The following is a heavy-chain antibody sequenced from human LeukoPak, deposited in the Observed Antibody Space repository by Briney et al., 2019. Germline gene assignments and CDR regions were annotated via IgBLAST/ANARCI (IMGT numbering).Heavy chain of an antibody. D-gene: IGHD2-8*01. CDR1: GGSISSGGYY. Sequence: PSETLSLTWTVSGGSISSGGYYWSWIRQHPGKGLEWIGYIYYSGSTYYNPSLKSRVTISVDTSKNQFSLKLSSVTAADTAVYYCARDVRPSDWFDPWGQGTLVTVSS. J-gene: IGHJ5*02. V-gene: IGHV4-31*02. CDR3: ARDVRPSDWFDP. CDR2: IYYSGST.